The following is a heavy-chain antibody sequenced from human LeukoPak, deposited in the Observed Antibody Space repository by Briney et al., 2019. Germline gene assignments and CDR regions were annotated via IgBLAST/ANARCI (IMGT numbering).Heavy chain of an antibody. CDR2: IYSDNT. CDR3: TRGGVDH. J-gene: IGHJ4*02. Sequence: GGPLRLSCTVSGFTVSSNSMSWVRQAPGKGLEWVSFIYSDNTHYSDSVKGRFTISRDNAKNTLYLQMNGLRAEDTAVYYCTRGGVDHWGQGTLVTVSS. D-gene: IGHD3-16*01. V-gene: IGHV3-53*01. CDR1: GFTVSSNS.